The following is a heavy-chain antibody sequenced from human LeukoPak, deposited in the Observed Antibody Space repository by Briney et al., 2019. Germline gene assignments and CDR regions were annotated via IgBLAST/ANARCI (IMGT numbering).Heavy chain of an antibody. V-gene: IGHV3-23*01. D-gene: IGHD4-17*01. CDR2: ISGSGGST. CDR1: GFTFSSYA. Sequence: GGCLRLSCAASGFTFSSYAMSWVRQAPGKGLEWVSAISGSGGSTYYADSVKGRFTISRDNSKNTLYLQMNSLRAEDTAVYYCAKDSLGDYDSVGLSLGAFDIWGQGTMVTVSS. J-gene: IGHJ3*02. CDR3: AKDSLGDYDSVGLSLGAFDI.